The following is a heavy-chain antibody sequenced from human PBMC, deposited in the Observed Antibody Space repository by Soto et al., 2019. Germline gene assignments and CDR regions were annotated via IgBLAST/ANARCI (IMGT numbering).Heavy chain of an antibody. CDR1: GYPFTGYY. Sequence: SVKVSCMASGYPFTGYYMPWVRQAPGQEPVWMGWINPNSGGTNHAQRFQGRVTMTSDTSTRPVSVELSRLRSDDTAVYYCARDQSGDFGSGYYLGDFGYWGQGTLVTVSS. J-gene: IGHJ4*02. D-gene: IGHD3-3*01. V-gene: IGHV1-2*02. CDR2: INPNSGGT. CDR3: ARDQSGDFGSGYYLGDFGY.